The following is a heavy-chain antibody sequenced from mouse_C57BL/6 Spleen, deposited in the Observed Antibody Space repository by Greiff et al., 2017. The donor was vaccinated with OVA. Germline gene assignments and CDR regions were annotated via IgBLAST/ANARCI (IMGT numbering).Heavy chain of an antibody. Sequence: VQLQQSGAELVRPGASVTLSCKASGYTFPDYEMHWVKQTPVHGLEWIGVIDPETGGTAYNQNFKGKAILTVDKSSSTAYMQLSSLTSEDSAVYYCARGGGSSWYFDVWGTGTTVTVSS. CDR2: IDPETGGT. V-gene: IGHV1-15*01. CDR3: ARGGGSSWYFDV. CDR1: GYTFPDYE. J-gene: IGHJ1*03.